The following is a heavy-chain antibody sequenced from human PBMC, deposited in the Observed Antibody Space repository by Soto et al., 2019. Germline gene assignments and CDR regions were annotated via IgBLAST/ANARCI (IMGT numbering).Heavy chain of an antibody. Sequence: GASVKVSCKASGYTFTSYGISWVRQAPGQGLEWMGWISAYNGSTNYAQKLQGRVTMTTDTSTSTAYMELRSLRSDDTAVYYCARDSWLGYSYGYGYYYYGMDVWGQGTTVTVSS. V-gene: IGHV1-18*04. CDR1: GYTFTSYG. CDR2: ISAYNGST. CDR3: ARDSWLGYSYGYGYYYYGMDV. J-gene: IGHJ6*02. D-gene: IGHD5-18*01.